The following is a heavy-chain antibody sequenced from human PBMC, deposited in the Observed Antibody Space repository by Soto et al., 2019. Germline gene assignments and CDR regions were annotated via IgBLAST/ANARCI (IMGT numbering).Heavy chain of an antibody. CDR2: ISSTTNYI. V-gene: IGHV3-21*06. CDR1: GFNFTMYR. CDR3: ARESEDLTSNFDY. J-gene: IGHJ4*02. Sequence: PRASQILSAAAPGFNFTMYRMVLVRAVPGKGLEWVSSISSTTNYIYYGDSMKGRFTISRDNAKNSLYLEMNSLRAEDTAVYYCARESEDLTSNFDYWGQGTLV.